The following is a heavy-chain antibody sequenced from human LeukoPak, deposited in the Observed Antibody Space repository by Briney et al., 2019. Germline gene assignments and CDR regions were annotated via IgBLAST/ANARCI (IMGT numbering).Heavy chain of an antibody. J-gene: IGHJ5*02. Sequence: PSETLSLTCTVSGGSISSYYWSWIRQPPGKGLEWIGYIYYSGSTNYNPSLKSRVTISVDTFKNQFSLKLSSVTAADTAVYYCARDLDDSSGYYSRSNWFDPWGQGTLVTVSS. D-gene: IGHD3-22*01. CDR3: ARDLDDSSGYYSRSNWFDP. CDR2: IYYSGST. CDR1: GGSISSYY. V-gene: IGHV4-59*01.